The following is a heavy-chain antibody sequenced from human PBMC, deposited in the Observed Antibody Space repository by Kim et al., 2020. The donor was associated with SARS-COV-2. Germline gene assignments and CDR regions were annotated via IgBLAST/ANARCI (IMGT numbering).Heavy chain of an antibody. Sequence: GGSLRLSCAASGLTSTSGWMNWVRQTPGKGLEWVALIKYDGSETKYVDSVKGRFTISRDSAIMYLQMNSLRAEDTALYYCAGGGGWLIEHWGRGTLVTVSS. D-gene: IGHD6-19*01. V-gene: IGHV3-7*05. CDR3: AGGGGWLIEH. CDR2: IKYDGSET. CDR1: GLTSTSGW. J-gene: IGHJ1*01.